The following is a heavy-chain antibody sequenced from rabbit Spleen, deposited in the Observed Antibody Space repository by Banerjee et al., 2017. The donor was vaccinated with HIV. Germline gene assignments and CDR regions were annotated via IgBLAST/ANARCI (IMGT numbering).Heavy chain of an antibody. D-gene: IGHD5-1*01. V-gene: IGHV1S40*01. Sequence: QSLEESGGGLVKPGASLTLTCKASGFSFNEFSFNSGYDMCWVRQAPGKGLEWVACAYAGSSGSTYYTSWAKGRFTISKTSSTTVTLQMTSLTVADTATYFCARGGEGGYGYLDLWGPGTLVTVS. CDR1: GFSFNEFSFNSGYD. CDR3: ARGGEGGYGYLDL. CDR2: AYAGSSGST. J-gene: IGHJ4*01.